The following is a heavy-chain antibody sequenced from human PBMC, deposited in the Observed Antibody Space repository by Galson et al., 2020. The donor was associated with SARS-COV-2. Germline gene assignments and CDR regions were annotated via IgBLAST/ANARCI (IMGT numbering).Heavy chain of an antibody. CDR3: ARDMSETTVSAVFDY. V-gene: IGHV1-46*01. CDR1: GYTFTNYF. Sequence: ASVTVSCKASGYTFTNYFIHWVRQAPGQGLEWVGMVNPSGGGTTYAQRFQGRVTMTRDTSTSTVYMELSSLRSEDAAVYYCARDMSETTVSAVFDYWGQGTLVTVSS. CDR2: VNPSGGGT. D-gene: IGHD4-4*01. J-gene: IGHJ4*02.